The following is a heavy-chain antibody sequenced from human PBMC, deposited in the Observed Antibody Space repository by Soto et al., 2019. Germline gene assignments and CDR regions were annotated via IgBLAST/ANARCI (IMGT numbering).Heavy chain of an antibody. V-gene: IGHV4-4*02. J-gene: IGHJ6*02. CDR2: LYHSGRT. Sequence: HVQLQESGPGLVKPSGTLSLTCAVSGGSISSSNWWSWVRQPPGKGLEWIGELYHSGRTNCNPSLKSRVTISVDTSRTLFSLMLSSVTAADTSVYYCASVRGGYYYAMDFWGQGTTVTVSS. CDR1: GGSISSSNW. CDR3: ASVRGGYYYAMDF. D-gene: IGHD3-10*02.